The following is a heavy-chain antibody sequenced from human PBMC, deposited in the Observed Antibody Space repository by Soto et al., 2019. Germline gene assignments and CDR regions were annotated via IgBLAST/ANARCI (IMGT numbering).Heavy chain of an antibody. CDR1: GFTFSSYG. CDR2: IWYDGSNK. D-gene: IGHD3-16*01. V-gene: IGHV3-33*01. CDR3: ASNLFFGGVNNPCRSYSNGMDA. Sequence: PWGSLRLSCAPSGFTFSSYGMHWVRQAPGTGLEWVAVIWYDGSNKYYADSVKGRFTISRDNSKNTLYLQMNSLRAEDTAVYYRASNLFFGGVNNPCRSYSNGMDAWGQGNTVTVAS. J-gene: IGHJ6*02.